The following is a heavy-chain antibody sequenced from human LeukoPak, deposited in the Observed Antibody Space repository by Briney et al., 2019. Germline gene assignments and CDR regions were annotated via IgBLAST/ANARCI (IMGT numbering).Heavy chain of an antibody. CDR2: TVSEIDGGTT. V-gene: IGHV3-15*04. D-gene: IGHD1-7*01. CDR3: TTDEDWNYARKDV. CDR1: GFTFNYAW. Sequence: GGSLRLSCAASGFTFNYAWMSWVRRVPGKGLEWVGQTVSEIDGGTTDYATPVKGRFTISRDDSKSTLYLQMNSLKIEDTAVYYCTTDEDWNYARKDVWGQGATVIVSS. J-gene: IGHJ6*02.